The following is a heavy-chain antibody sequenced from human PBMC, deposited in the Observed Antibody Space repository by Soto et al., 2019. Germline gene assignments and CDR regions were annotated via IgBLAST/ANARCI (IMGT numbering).Heavy chain of an antibody. V-gene: IGHV1-2*02. CDR2: INTKTGGT. J-gene: IGHJ5*02. Sequence: QVHLVQSGAEVKKPGASVKVSCKASGYSFTDYYMHWVRQAPGQGLEWMGWINTKTGGTNYAQRVQGRVTMTGDTSINTAYMDLSRLRSDDTAVYYCARVGPTGWFDPCGQGTVVTVSS. CDR1: GYSFTDYY. CDR3: ARVGPTGWFDP.